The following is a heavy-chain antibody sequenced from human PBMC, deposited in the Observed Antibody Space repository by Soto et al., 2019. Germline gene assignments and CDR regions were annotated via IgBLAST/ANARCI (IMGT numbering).Heavy chain of an antibody. CDR2: IYYSGST. Sequence: QLQLQESGPGLVKPSETLSLTCTVSGGSISSSSYYWGWIRQPPGKGLEWIGSIYYSGSTYYNPSLKSRVTISVDTSKNQFSLKLSSVTAADTAVYYCASCRFPDYGGNSVGDWYFDLWGRGTLVTVSS. J-gene: IGHJ2*01. CDR1: GGSISSSSYY. D-gene: IGHD4-17*01. CDR3: ASCRFPDYGGNSVGDWYFDL. V-gene: IGHV4-39*01.